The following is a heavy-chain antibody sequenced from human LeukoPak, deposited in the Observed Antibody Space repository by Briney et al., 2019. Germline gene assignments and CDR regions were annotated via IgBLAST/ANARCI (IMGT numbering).Heavy chain of an antibody. CDR3: TATDGERWLQFSIDY. Sequence: GGSLRLSCAASGFTFSSYWMSWVRQAPGKGLEWVGRIKSKTDGGTTDYAAPVKGRFTISRDDSKNTLYLQMNSLKTEDTAVYYCTATDGERWLQFSIDYWGQGTLVTVSS. J-gene: IGHJ4*02. CDR2: IKSKTDGGTT. D-gene: IGHD5-24*01. CDR1: GFTFSSYW. V-gene: IGHV3-15*01.